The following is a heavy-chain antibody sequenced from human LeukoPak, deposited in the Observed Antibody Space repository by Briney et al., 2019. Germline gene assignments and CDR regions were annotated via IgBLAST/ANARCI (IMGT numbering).Heavy chain of an antibody. CDR1: GYTFTSYY. CDR2: INPSGGST. Sequence: ASVKVSCKASGYTFTSYYMHWVRQAPGQGLEWMGIINPSGGSTSYAQKFQGRVTMTEDTSTDTAYMELSSLRSEDTAVYYCATDPRAVAGQGDLDYWGQGTLVTVSS. J-gene: IGHJ4*02. D-gene: IGHD6-19*01. V-gene: IGHV1-46*01. CDR3: ATDPRAVAGQGDLDY.